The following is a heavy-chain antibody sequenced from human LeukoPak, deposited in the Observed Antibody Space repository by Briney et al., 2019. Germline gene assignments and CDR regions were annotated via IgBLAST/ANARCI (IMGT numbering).Heavy chain of an antibody. CDR3: ARTRYSSGGAYYYGLDV. V-gene: IGHV6-1*01. J-gene: IGHJ6*02. CDR2: AYYRSKWFN. CDR1: GDSVSSNNAA. D-gene: IGHD6-25*01. Sequence: SQTLSLTCVICGDSVSSNNAAWNWIRQSPSRGLEWLGRAYYRSKWFNDYALSVKSRLTIKIDTSKNQFSLQLNPVTPEDTAPYFCARTRYSSGGAYYYGLDVWGQGTTVTVSS.